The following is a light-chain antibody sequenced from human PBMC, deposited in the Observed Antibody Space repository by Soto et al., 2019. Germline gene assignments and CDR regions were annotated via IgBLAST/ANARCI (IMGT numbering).Light chain of an antibody. CDR2: EGS. CDR1: SSDVGSYNL. J-gene: IGLJ2*01. CDR3: CSYAGSSTYLV. Sequence: QSALTQPASVSGSPGQSITISCTGTSSDVGSYNLVSWYQQHPGKAPKLMIYEGSKRPSGVSNRFSGSKSGNTASLTISGLQAEDEADYYCCSYAGSSTYLVFGGGTQQTVL. V-gene: IGLV2-23*01.